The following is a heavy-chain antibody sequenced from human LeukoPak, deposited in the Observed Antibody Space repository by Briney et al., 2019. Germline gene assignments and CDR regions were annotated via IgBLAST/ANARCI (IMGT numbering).Heavy chain of an antibody. D-gene: IGHD3-10*01. Sequence: PGGSLRLSCAASGFSVGSNYMSWVRQAPGKGLEWVSFIYSGGTTYYVDSVKGGFTISRDNSKNTVDLQMNSLRAEDTAVYYCARESLVIRGVVINWGQGTLVTVSS. J-gene: IGHJ4*02. V-gene: IGHV3-53*01. CDR1: GFSVGSNY. CDR3: ARESLVIRGVVIN. CDR2: IYSGGTT.